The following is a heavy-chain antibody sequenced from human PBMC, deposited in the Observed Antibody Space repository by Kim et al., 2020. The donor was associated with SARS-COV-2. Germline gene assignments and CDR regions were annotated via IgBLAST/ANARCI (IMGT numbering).Heavy chain of an antibody. V-gene: IGHV3-21*01. J-gene: IGHJ6*02. CDR3: ARVGWFGRYYYYGMDV. D-gene: IGHD3-10*01. CDR2: ISSSSSYI. Sequence: GGSLRLSCAASGFTFSSYSMNWVRQAPGKGLEWVSSISSSSSYIYYADSVKGRFTISRDNAKNSLYLQMNSLRAEDTAVYYCARVGWFGRYYYYGMDVWGQVTTVTVSS. CDR1: GFTFSSYS.